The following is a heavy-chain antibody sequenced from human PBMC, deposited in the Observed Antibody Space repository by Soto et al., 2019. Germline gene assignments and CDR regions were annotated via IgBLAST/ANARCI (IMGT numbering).Heavy chain of an antibody. V-gene: IGHV3-21*01. J-gene: IGHJ3*02. CDR2: ISSSSSYI. Sequence: GGSLRLSCAASGFTFSSYSMNWVRQAPGKGLEWVSSISSSSSYIYYADSVKGRFTISRDNAKNSLYLQMNSLRAEDTAVYYCARDFYYDSSGYDAFDIWGQGTMVTVSS. CDR1: GFTFSSYS. D-gene: IGHD3-22*01. CDR3: ARDFYYDSSGYDAFDI.